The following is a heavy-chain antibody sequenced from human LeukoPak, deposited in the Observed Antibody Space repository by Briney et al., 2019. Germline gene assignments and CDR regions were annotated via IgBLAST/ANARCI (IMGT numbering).Heavy chain of an antibody. CDR3: ARLSRFGDFP. Sequence: SETLSLTCALYGGSFSNYYWSWIRQPPGTGLELIGEINHSGSTNYNPSLKSRFTISLETSRNQFSLKLTSVTAADTAVYYCARLSRFGDFPWGQGTQVTVSS. J-gene: IGHJ5*02. D-gene: IGHD3-10*01. CDR1: GGSFSNYY. CDR2: INHSGST. V-gene: IGHV4-34*01.